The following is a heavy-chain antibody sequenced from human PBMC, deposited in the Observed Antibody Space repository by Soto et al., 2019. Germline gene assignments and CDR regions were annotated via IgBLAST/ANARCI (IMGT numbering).Heavy chain of an antibody. J-gene: IGHJ2*01. D-gene: IGHD6-13*01. Sequence: QVQLVQSGAEVKKPGASVKVSCKASGYTFTSYGISWVRQAPGQGLESMGWISAYNGNTNYAQKLQGRVTMTTDTSTSTAYMELRSLRSDDTAVYYCARDRSSSWHTYTYWYFDLWGRGTLVTVSS. CDR3: ARDRSSSWHTYTYWYFDL. V-gene: IGHV1-18*01. CDR1: GYTFTSYG. CDR2: ISAYNGNT.